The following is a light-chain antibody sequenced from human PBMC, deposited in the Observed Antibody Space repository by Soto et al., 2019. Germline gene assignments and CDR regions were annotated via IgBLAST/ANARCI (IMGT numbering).Light chain of an antibody. CDR3: QQYSDYSRT. J-gene: IGKJ5*01. CDR1: QSISSW. V-gene: IGKV1-5*01. Sequence: DRQMTHSPSTLSASVGDRVTITCRASQSISSWLAWYQQKPGKAPKLLIYDASSLESGVPSRFSGSGSGTEFTLTISSLQPDDFATYFCQQYSDYSRTFGQGTLLEI. CDR2: DAS.